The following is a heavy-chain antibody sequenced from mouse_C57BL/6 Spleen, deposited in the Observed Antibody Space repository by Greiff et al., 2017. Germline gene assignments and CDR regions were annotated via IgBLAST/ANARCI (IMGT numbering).Heavy chain of an antibody. Sequence: VQLKQSGPELVKPGASVKISCKASGYSFTGYYMNWVKQSPEKSLEWIGEINPSTGGTTYNQKFKAKATLTVDKSSSTAYMQLKSLTSEDSAVYYCARPGGYWYFDVWGTGTTVTVSS. CDR3: ARPGGYWYFDV. V-gene: IGHV1-42*01. J-gene: IGHJ1*03. CDR2: INPSTGGT. D-gene: IGHD4-1*01. CDR1: GYSFTGYY.